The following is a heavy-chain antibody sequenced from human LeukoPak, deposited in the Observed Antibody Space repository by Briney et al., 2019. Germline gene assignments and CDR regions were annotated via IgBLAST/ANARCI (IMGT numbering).Heavy chain of an antibody. CDR1: GYTFTSYG. Sequence: ASVKVSCKASGYTFTSYGISWVRQAPGQGLEWMGWISAYNGNTNYAQKFQGRVTITADESTSTAYMELSSLRSEDTAVYYCARERNGGSYLRGVHPNFDYWGQGTLVTVSS. D-gene: IGHD1-26*01. CDR3: ARERNGGSYLRGVHPNFDY. V-gene: IGHV1-18*01. CDR2: ISAYNGNT. J-gene: IGHJ4*02.